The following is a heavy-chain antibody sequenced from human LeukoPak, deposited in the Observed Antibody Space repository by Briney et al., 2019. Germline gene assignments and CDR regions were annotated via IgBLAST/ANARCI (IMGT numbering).Heavy chain of an antibody. CDR1: GGSISSYY. CDR3: ARDRDSSGL. D-gene: IGHD3-22*01. CDR2: IYYSGST. J-gene: IGHJ4*02. Sequence: SETLSLTCIVSGGSISSYYWSWIRQPPGKGLEWIGYIYYSGSTNYNPSLKSRVTISVDTSKNQFSLKLSSVTAADTAVYYCARDRDSSGLWGQGTLVTVS. V-gene: IGHV4-59*01.